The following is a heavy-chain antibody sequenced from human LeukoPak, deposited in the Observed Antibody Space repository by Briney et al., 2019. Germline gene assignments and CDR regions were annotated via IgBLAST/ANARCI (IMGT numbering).Heavy chain of an antibody. CDR3: TTRIFH. CDR1: GFTFSNAW. J-gene: IGHJ4*02. Sequence: GGSLRLSCAASGFTFSNAWMNWVRQAPGKGLEWVGRIKSKTDGSTTDYAAPVKARFTISRDDSKNTLYLQMSSLKTEDTAVYYCTTRIFHWGQGTLVTVSS. D-gene: IGHD2/OR15-2a*01. V-gene: IGHV3-15*01. CDR2: IKSKTDGSTT.